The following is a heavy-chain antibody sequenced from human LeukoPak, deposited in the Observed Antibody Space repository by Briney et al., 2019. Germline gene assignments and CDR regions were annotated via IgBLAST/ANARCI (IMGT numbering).Heavy chain of an antibody. V-gene: IGHV1-46*01. CDR3: AALYYYGSGSYEDWFDP. D-gene: IGHD3-10*01. CDR1: GYTFTSYY. Sequence: GASVKVSCKASGYTFTSYYMHWVRQAPGQGLEWMGIINPSGGSTSYAQKFQGRVTMTRDTSTSTVYMELSSLRSEDTAVYYCAALYYYGSGSYEDWFDPWGQGTLVTVSS. J-gene: IGHJ5*02. CDR2: INPSGGST.